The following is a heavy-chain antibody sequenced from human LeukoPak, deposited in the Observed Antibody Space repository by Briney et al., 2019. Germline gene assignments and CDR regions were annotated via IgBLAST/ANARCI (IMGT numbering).Heavy chain of an antibody. V-gene: IGHV4-31*03. CDR1: GGSISSGGYC. D-gene: IGHD6-6*01. J-gene: IGHJ6*03. CDR3: ARDSPSLGPTYYYYYMDV. CDR2: IYYSGST. Sequence: SETLSLTCTVSGGSISSGGYCWSWIRQHPGKGLEGIGYIYYSGSTYYNPSLKSRVTISVDTSKNQFSLKLSSVTAADTAVYYCARDSPSLGPTYYYYYMDVWGKGTTVTVSS.